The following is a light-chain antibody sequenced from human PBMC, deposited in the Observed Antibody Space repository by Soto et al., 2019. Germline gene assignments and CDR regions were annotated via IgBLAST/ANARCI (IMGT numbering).Light chain of an antibody. CDR1: QSVNRN. CDR3: QQYNNWWT. CDR2: AAS. Sequence: EIVMTQSPATLSVSPGERATLSCRASQSVNRNLAWYQQKPGQAPRLLFSAASTRATGIPARFSGSGSETEFTLTISSLQSEDFAVYYCQQYNNWWTFGQGTKVEMK. J-gene: IGKJ1*01. V-gene: IGKV3-15*01.